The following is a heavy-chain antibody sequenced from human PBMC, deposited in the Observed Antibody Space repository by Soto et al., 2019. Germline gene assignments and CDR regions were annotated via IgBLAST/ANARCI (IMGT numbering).Heavy chain of an antibody. J-gene: IGHJ5*02. CDR1: GGSINIGNSY. D-gene: IGHD2-21*01. Sequence: SETLSLTCTVSGGSINIGNSYWGWIRQPPGKGLEWIGSIYYSGSTYYTASLKSRVTIFVDTSKDQFTLKVTSVTAADTAVYYCARHIAGTWFDPWGQGALVTVSS. CDR2: IYYSGST. CDR3: ARHIAGTWFDP. V-gene: IGHV4-39*01.